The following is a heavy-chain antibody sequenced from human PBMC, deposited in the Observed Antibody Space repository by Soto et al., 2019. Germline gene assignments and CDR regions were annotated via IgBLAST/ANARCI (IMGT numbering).Heavy chain of an antibody. V-gene: IGHV3-23*01. Sequence: GGSLRLSCAASGFTFSSYAMSLVRHAPRKGLEWVSAISGSGGGTYYADSVKGRFTISRDNSNNTLYVQMNSLKAEDTAVYYCVRDPYLTAAGRISSPHYWAPGTMVTVSS. J-gene: IGHJ4*02. CDR3: VRDPYLTAAGRISSPHY. CDR2: ISGSGGGT. CDR1: GFTFSSYA. D-gene: IGHD6-13*01.